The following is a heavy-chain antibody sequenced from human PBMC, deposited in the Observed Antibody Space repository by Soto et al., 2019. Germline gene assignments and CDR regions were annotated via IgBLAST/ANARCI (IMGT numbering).Heavy chain of an antibody. CDR2: IYHSGST. CDR1: GGSISSSNW. Sequence: SETLSLTXAVSGGSISSSNWRSWVRQPPGKGLEWIGEIYHSGSTNYNLSLKSRVTISVDKSKNQFSLKLSSVTAADTAVYYCARDGRKQQLLGYYYYYGMDVWGQGTTVTVSS. V-gene: IGHV4-4*02. CDR3: ARDGRKQQLLGYYYYYGMDV. D-gene: IGHD6-13*01. J-gene: IGHJ6*02.